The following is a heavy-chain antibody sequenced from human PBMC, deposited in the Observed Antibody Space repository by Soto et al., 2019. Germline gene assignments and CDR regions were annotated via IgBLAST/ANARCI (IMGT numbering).Heavy chain of an antibody. J-gene: IGHJ5*02. Sequence: ASVKVSCKASVYTFTSYGISWVRQAPGQGLEWMGWISAYNGNTNYAQKLQGRVTMTTDTSTSTAYMELRSLRSDDTAVYYCARSHGSGSYFAGLSWFDPWGQGTLVTVSS. CDR2: ISAYNGNT. D-gene: IGHD1-26*01. CDR1: VYTFTSYG. V-gene: IGHV1-18*01. CDR3: ARSHGSGSYFAGLSWFDP.